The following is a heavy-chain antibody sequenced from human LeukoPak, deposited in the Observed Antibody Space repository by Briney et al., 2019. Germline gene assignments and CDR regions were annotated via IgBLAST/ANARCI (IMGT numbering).Heavy chain of an antibody. J-gene: IGHJ4*02. D-gene: IGHD2-2*01. Sequence: SETLSLTCTVSGGSISSSSYYWGWIRQPPGKGLEWLGSIYYSGSTYYNPSLKSRVAISVDTSKSQFSLKLSSVTAADTAVYYCARGLPAVILYYFDYWGQGTLVTVSS. CDR3: ARGLPAVILYYFDY. CDR1: GGSISSSSYY. V-gene: IGHV4-39*01. CDR2: IYYSGST.